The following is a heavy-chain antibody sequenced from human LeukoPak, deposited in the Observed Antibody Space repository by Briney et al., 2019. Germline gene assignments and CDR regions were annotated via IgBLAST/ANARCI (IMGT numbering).Heavy chain of an antibody. CDR1: GFTFSSYA. J-gene: IGHJ4*02. CDR2: ISYDGSNK. D-gene: IGHD5-12*01. Sequence: GGSLRLSCAASGFTFSSYAIHWVRQAPGKGLEWVAVISYDGSNKYYADSVKGRFTISRDNSKNTLYLQMNSLRAEDTAVHYCARGGFRGVATMIYFDYWGQGTLVTVSS. V-gene: IGHV3-30-3*01. CDR3: ARGGFRGVATMIYFDY.